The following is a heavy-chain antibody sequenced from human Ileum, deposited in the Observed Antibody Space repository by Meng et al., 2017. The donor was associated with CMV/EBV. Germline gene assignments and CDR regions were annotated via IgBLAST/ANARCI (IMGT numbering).Heavy chain of an antibody. Sequence: GSLRLSCTVSGGSISSYYLSWIRQPPGKGLEWIGYIYYSGSTKYNPSLKSRVTMSLDTSKTQVSLRLNSVTAADTAVYYCAWGPNMFYFDSWDQGTLVTVSS. CDR3: AWGPNMFYFDS. CDR1: GGSISSYY. CDR2: IYYSGST. J-gene: IGHJ4*02. D-gene: IGHD3-16*01. V-gene: IGHV4-59*01.